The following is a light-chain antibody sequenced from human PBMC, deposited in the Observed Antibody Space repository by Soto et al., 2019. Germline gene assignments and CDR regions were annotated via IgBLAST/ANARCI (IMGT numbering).Light chain of an antibody. Sequence: QSALTQPASVSGSPGQSIAISCSGTSSDAGGYDFVSWYQQHPGKAPKLMIYDVNNRPSGVSNRFSGSKSGNTASLTISGLQPEDEADYYCNSYTSGNTPVVFGGGTKLTDL. CDR1: SSDAGGYDF. J-gene: IGLJ2*01. CDR2: DVN. CDR3: NSYTSGNTPVV. V-gene: IGLV2-14*01.